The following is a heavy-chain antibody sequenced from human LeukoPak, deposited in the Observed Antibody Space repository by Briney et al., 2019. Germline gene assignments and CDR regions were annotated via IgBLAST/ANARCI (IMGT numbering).Heavy chain of an antibody. CDR3: AREEGMITPEYGMDV. Sequence: SETLSLTCTVSGGSISSYYWSWIRQPAGKGLEWIGRIYTSGSTNYNPSLKSRDTMSVDTSKNQFSLKLSSVTAADTAVYYCAREEGMITPEYGMDVWGQGTTVTVSS. CDR2: IYTSGST. CDR1: GGSISSYY. D-gene: IGHD3-16*01. J-gene: IGHJ6*02. V-gene: IGHV4-4*07.